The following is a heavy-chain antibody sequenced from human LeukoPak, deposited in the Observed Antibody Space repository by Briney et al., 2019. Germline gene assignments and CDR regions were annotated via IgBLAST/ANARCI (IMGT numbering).Heavy chain of an antibody. Sequence: PGGSLRLSCAASGFTFSSYAMNWVRQAPGKGLEWVSTISSTGDSTYYADSVKGRFTISRDNSKNTLHLQMNSLRAEDTAVYYCAKGGAGYCSSTSCLYYFDYWGQGTLVTVS. J-gene: IGHJ4*02. CDR2: ISSTGDST. CDR1: GFTFSSYA. V-gene: IGHV3-23*01. CDR3: AKGGAGYCSSTSCLYYFDY. D-gene: IGHD2-2*01.